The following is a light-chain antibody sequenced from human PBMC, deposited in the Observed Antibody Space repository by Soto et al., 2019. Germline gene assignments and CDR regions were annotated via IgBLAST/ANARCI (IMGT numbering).Light chain of an antibody. V-gene: IGKV3-15*01. CDR1: QSVSSN. J-gene: IGKJ1*01. CDR2: VAS. Sequence: EIVMTQSPATLYVSPGERATLSCRASQSVSSNLAWYQQKPGQAPRLLIYVASTRATGIPARFSGSGSGTEFTLTISSLQSEDFAVYYCQHYNNWPRTFGQGTKVEI. CDR3: QHYNNWPRT.